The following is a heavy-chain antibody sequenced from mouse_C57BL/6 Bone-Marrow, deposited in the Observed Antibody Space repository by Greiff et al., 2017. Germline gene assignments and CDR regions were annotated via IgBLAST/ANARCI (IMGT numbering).Heavy chain of an antibody. V-gene: IGHV1-50*01. CDR3: AGYGFAY. D-gene: IGHD2-2*01. CDR1: GYTFTSYW. CDR2: IDPSDSYT. Sequence: LQPSGAELVKPGASVKLSCKASGYTFTSYWMQWVKQRPGQGLEWIGEIDPSDSYTNHNQKFKGKATLTVDTSASTAYMQLSSLTSEDSAVYYCAGYGFAYWGQGTLVTVSA. J-gene: IGHJ3*01.